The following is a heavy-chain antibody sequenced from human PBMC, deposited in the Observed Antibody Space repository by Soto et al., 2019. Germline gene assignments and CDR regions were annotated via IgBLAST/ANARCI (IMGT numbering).Heavy chain of an antibody. CDR2: IYYSGST. Sequence: SETLSLTCTVSGGSISSYYWSWIRQPPGKGLEWIGYIYYSGSTNYNPSLKSRVTISVDTSKNQFSLKRRSVTAADTAVYYCAANYYDSSGYYRFDYWGQGTLVTVSS. D-gene: IGHD3-22*01. CDR1: GGSISSYY. J-gene: IGHJ4*02. CDR3: AANYYDSSGYYRFDY. V-gene: IGHV4-59*01.